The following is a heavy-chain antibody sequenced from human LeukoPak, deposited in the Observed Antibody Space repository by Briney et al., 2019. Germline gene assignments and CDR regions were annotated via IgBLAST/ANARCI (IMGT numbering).Heavy chain of an antibody. CDR2: IIPIFGTA. J-gene: IGHJ4*02. CDR3: AREKEGLLTFDY. D-gene: IGHD3-10*01. Sequence: ASVKVSCKASGGTFSSYAISWVRQAPGQGLEWMGGIIPIFGTANYAQKFQGRVTITADKSTSTAYMELSSLRSEDTAVYYCAREKEGLLTFDYWGQGTLVTVSS. CDR1: GGTFSSYA. V-gene: IGHV1-69*06.